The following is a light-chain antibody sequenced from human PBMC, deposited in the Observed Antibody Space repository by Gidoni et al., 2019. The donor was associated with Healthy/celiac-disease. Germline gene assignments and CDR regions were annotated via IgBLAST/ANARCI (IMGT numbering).Light chain of an antibody. V-gene: IGKV4-1*01. J-gene: IGKJ3*01. CDR2: WAS. Sequence: DIVMTQSPDSLAVSLGERATIHCKSSQSVLYSSNNKNYLAWYQQKPGQPPKLLIYWASTRESGVPDRVSGSGSGTDFTLTISSLQAEDVAVYYCQQYYSTPLFTFGPGTKVDIK. CDR3: QQYYSTPLFT. CDR1: QSVLYSSNNKNY.